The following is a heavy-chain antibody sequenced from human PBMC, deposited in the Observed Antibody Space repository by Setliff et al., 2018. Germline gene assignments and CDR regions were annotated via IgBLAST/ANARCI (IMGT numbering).Heavy chain of an antibody. CDR3: ATDSSDYDFWSGYSRPFGY. V-gene: IGHV4-39*01. D-gene: IGHD3-3*01. Sequence: PSETLSLTCTVSGGSISSSSYYWGWIRQPPGKGLEWIGSIYYSGSTYYNPSLKSRVTISVDTSKNQFSLKLSSVTAADTAVCYCATDSSDYDFWSGYSRPFGYWGQGTLVTVSS. J-gene: IGHJ4*02. CDR2: IYYSGST. CDR1: GGSISSSSYY.